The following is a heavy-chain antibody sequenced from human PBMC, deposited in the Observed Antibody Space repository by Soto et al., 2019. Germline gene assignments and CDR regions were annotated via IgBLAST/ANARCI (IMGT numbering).Heavy chain of an antibody. J-gene: IGHJ4*02. CDR2: MYNRGST. D-gene: IGHD7-27*01. CDR3: ARGPSGDNVDS. V-gene: IGHV4-30-4*01. Sequence: QVQLQESGPGLVKPSQTLSLTCAVSGGFITSGDYYWSWIRQPPGKGLEWIGHMYNRGSTYHNPSLKSRSSIAVDAANNHFTLNLSSMTAADTAVYYCARGPSGDNVDSWGQGILVTVSS. CDR1: GGFITSGDYY.